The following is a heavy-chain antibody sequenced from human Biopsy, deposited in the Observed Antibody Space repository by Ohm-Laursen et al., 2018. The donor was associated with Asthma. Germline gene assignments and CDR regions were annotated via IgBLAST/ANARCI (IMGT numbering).Heavy chain of an antibody. D-gene: IGHD3-22*01. V-gene: IGHV3-53*01. J-gene: IGHJ4*02. Sequence: SLRLSCTAPGFTVSRDHMFWVRQAPGKGLEWVSVIYSGGTSPTADSVRGRFTISRDYSKNTLYLQMHSLRAEDTAVYYCARGDSSNWSHYYFDYWGQGTLVTVSS. CDR1: GFTVSRDH. CDR2: IYSGGTS. CDR3: ARGDSSNWSHYYFDY.